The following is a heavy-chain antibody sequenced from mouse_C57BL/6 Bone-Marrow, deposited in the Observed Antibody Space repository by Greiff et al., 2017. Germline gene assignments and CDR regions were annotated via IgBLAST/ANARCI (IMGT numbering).Heavy chain of an antibody. CDR2: ISDGGSYT. CDR1: GFTFSSYA. J-gene: IGHJ4*01. Sequence: EVQLVESGGGLVKPGGSLKLSCAASGFTFSSYAMSWVRQTPEQRLEWVATISDGGSYTYYPDNLKGRFAISRDNATNNQYLQMSHLKSEDTAMYYGARVGSYALDYWGQGTSVTVSS. V-gene: IGHV5-4*01. CDR3: ARVGSYALDY.